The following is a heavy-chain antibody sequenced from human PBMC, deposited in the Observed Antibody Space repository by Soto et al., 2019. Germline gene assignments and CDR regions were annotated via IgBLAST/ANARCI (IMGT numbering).Heavy chain of an antibody. Sequence: EVQLVESGGGLVQPGGSLRLSCADSGFSFSNYWMNWVRQAPGKGLEWVANIKQDGSEKYYVDSVKGRFTTSRDNAKNSLYLQMNSLRAEDTAVYYCARGGWGYTIDYWGQGTLVTVSS. D-gene: IGHD5-18*01. V-gene: IGHV3-7*04. CDR2: IKQDGSEK. CDR3: ARGGWGYTIDY. J-gene: IGHJ4*02. CDR1: GFSFSNYW.